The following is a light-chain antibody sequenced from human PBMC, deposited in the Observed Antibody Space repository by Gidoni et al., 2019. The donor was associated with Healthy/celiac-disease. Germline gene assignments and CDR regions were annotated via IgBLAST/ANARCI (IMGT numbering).Light chain of an antibody. J-gene: IGKJ1*01. CDR3: KQYNRYSWT. V-gene: IGKV1-5*03. CDR2: KAS. Sequence: DIQLTQSPSTLSASEGDRVTITCLASQSITSWLAWYQQKPGKAPKLLIYKASILESGVPSRFSGSGSGTEFTLTISSLQADDFATYYCKQYNRYSWTFXQXTKVEIK. CDR1: QSITSW.